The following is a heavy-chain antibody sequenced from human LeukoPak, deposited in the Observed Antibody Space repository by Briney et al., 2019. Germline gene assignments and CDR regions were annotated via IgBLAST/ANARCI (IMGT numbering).Heavy chain of an antibody. J-gene: IGHJ4*02. CDR1: GFTFSSYA. Sequence: SGRSLRPSCAASGFTFSSYAMHWVRQAPGKGLEWVAIISDDGSNKYYADSVKGRFTISRDNSKNTLYLQMNSLRAEDTAVYYCARDPDSSGWYRFDYWGQGTLVTVSS. CDR3: ARDPDSSGWYRFDY. CDR2: ISDDGSNK. V-gene: IGHV3-30*04. D-gene: IGHD6-19*01.